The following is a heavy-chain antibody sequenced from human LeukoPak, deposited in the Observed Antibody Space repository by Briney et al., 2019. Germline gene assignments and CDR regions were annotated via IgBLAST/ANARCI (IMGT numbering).Heavy chain of an antibody. CDR3: ARGLKDGTTSYYMDV. Sequence: SETLSLTCTVSGGSISSSTYYWRWLRQHPGKGLEWIGCIYYSGSTYYNPSLKSRVTISVDTSQNQFSLKLSSVTAADTAVYYCARGLKDGTTSYYMDVWGKGTTVTVSS. J-gene: IGHJ6*03. CDR1: GGSISSSTYY. D-gene: IGHD1-7*01. CDR2: IYYSGST. V-gene: IGHV4-31*03.